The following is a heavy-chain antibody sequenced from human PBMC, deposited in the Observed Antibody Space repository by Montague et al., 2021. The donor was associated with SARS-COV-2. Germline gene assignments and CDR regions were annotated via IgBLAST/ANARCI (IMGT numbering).Heavy chain of an antibody. CDR3: AREDRWNWFDP. D-gene: IGHD5-24*01. J-gene: IGHJ5*02. V-gene: IGHV3-7*05. CDR1: GFTFSSYW. Sequence: SLRLSCAAPGFTFSSYWMSWVRQAPGKGLEWVANIKQDGSEKYYVDSVKGRFTISRDNAKDSLYLQMNSLRAADTAVYYCAREDRWNWFDPRGQGTLVIVSS. CDR2: IKQDGSEK.